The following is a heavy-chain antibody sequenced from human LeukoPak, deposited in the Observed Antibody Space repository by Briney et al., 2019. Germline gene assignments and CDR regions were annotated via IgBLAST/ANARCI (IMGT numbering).Heavy chain of an antibody. CDR3: ARVVDSSSLYYYCGMDV. D-gene: IGHD6-13*01. J-gene: IGHJ6*02. CDR1: GGSISSGGYY. V-gene: IGHV4-31*11. CDR2: IYYSGST. Sequence: PSETLSLTCAVSGGSISSGGYYWSWIRQHPGKGLEWIGYIYYSGSTYYNPSLKSRVTISVDTSKNQFSLKLSSVTAADTAVYYCARVVDSSSLYYYCGMDVWGQGTTVTVSS.